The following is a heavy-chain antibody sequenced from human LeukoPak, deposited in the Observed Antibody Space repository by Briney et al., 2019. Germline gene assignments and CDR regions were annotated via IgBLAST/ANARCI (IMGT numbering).Heavy chain of an antibody. V-gene: IGHV4-30-4*01. J-gene: IGHJ4*02. CDR1: GGSISSGDYY. D-gene: IGHD3-22*01. CDR3: ARSPPGDYDSRGHYYKENYYYFDY. Sequence: PSETLSLTCTVSGGSISSGDYYWTWIRQPPGKGLEWIGSIYSSENTYYSPSLKSRLTISIDTSKNQFSLKLSSVTAADTAVCYCARSPPGDYDSRGHYYKENYYYFDYWGQGTLVTVSS. CDR2: IYSSENT.